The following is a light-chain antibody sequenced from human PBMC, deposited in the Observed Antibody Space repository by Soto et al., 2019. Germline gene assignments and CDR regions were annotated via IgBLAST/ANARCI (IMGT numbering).Light chain of an antibody. CDR2: SNN. V-gene: IGLV1-44*01. J-gene: IGLJ2*01. CDR3: VAWDDSLNGYVV. CDR1: SSNIGSNT. Sequence: QSVLTQPPSASGTPGQRVTISCSGSSSNIGSNTVNWYQQLPGTAPKLVIYSNNQRPSGVPDRFSGSKSGTSASLAISGLQSEDEAHYYCVAWDDSLNGYVVFGGGTKVTVL.